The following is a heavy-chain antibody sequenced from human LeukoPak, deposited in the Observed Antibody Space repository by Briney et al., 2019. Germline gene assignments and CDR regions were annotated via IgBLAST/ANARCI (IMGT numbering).Heavy chain of an antibody. V-gene: IGHV3-23*01. D-gene: IGHD1-26*01. CDR1: GITLSNYG. Sequence: GGSLRLSCAVSGITLSNYGMSWVRQAPGKGLEWVAGISDSGGRTNYADSVKGRFTISRDNPKNTLYLQMNSLRAVDTAVYYCAKEVGARDAFDIWGQGTLVTVSP. J-gene: IGHJ3*02. CDR3: AKEVGARDAFDI. CDR2: ISDSGGRT.